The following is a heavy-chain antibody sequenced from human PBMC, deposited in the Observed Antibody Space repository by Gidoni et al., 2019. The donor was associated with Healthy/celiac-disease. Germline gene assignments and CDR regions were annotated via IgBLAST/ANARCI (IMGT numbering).Heavy chain of an antibody. Sequence: QVQLQQWGAGLLKPSATLSLTCAVYGGSFSGYYWSWIRQPPGKGLEWIGEINHSGSTNYNPSLKSRVTISVDTSKNQFSLKLSSVTAADTAVYYCARGVGGPGVHWFDPWGQGTLVTVSS. CDR3: ARGVGGPGVHWFDP. J-gene: IGHJ5*02. CDR2: INHSGST. D-gene: IGHD3-16*01. CDR1: GGSFSGYY. V-gene: IGHV4-34*01.